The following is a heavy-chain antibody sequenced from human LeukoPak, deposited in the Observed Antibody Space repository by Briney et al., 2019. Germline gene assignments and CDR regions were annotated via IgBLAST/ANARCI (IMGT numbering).Heavy chain of an antibody. D-gene: IGHD6-13*01. CDR3: ARDLRAAAGTIGSNWFDP. CDR1: GYTFTSYY. CDR2: INPSGGST. V-gene: IGHV1-46*01. J-gene: IGHJ5*02. Sequence: ASVKVSCKASGYTFTSYYMHWVRQAPGQGLEWMGIINPSGGSTSYAQKFQGRVTMTRDTSTSTVYMELSSLRSEDTAVYYCARDLRAAAGTIGSNWFDPWGQGTLVTVSS.